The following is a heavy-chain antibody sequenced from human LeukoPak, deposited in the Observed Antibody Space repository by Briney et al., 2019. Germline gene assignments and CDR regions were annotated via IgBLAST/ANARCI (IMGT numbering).Heavy chain of an antibody. CDR2: ISSSSSYI. Sequence: PGGSLRLSCAASGFTFSSYSMNWVRQAPGKGLEWVSSISSSSSYIYYADSVKGRFTISRDNAKNSLYPQMNSLRAEDTAVYYCARDQGGSDIVVVPAAPGYYGMDVWGQGTTVTVSS. D-gene: IGHD2-2*01. CDR3: ARDQGGSDIVVVPAAPGYYGMDV. V-gene: IGHV3-21*01. CDR1: GFTFSSYS. J-gene: IGHJ6*02.